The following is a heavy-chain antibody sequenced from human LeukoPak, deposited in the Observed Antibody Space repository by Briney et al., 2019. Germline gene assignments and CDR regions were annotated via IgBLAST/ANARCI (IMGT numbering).Heavy chain of an antibody. D-gene: IGHD6-13*01. V-gene: IGHV4-59*01. CDR2: IYYSGST. CDR1: GGSFSGYH. J-gene: IGHJ3*02. CDR3: ARENTIAAAGTGDAFDI. Sequence: SETLSLTCAVYGGSFSGYHWSWIRQPPGKGLEWIGYIYYSGSTNYNPSLKSRVTISVDTSKNQFSLKLSSVTAADTAVYYCARENTIAAAGTGDAFDIWGQGTMVTVSS.